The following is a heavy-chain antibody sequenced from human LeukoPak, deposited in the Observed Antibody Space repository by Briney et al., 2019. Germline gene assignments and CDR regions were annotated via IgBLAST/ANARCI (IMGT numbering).Heavy chain of an antibody. CDR1: GGSFSGYY. D-gene: IGHD4-17*01. Sequence: PSETLSLTCAVYGGSFSGYYWSWIRQPPGKGLEWIGEINHSGSTKYNPSLKGRVTISVDTSKNQFSLKLSSVTAADTAVYYGARGTTVTTGIDPWGQGTLVTVSS. CDR3: ARGTTVTTGIDP. CDR2: INHSGST. J-gene: IGHJ5*02. V-gene: IGHV4-34*01.